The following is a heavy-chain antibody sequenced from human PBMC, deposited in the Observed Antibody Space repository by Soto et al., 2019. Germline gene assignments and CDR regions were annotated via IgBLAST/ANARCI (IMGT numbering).Heavy chain of an antibody. D-gene: IGHD3-10*01. CDR3: ARVKVGSGSYYWPNVHHYYYYGMDV. CDR1: GFTFSSYG. CDR2: IWYDGSNK. Sequence: XESLRLSCAASGFTFSSYGMHWVRQAPGKGLEWVAVIWYDGSNKYYADSVKGRFTISRDNSKNTLYLQMNSLRAEDTAVYYCARVKVGSGSYYWPNVHHYYYYGMDVWGQGTTVTVSS. V-gene: IGHV3-33*01. J-gene: IGHJ6*02.